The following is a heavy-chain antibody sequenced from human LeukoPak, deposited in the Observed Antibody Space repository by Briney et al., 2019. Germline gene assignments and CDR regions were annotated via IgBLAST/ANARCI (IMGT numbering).Heavy chain of an antibody. CDR1: GFTFGSYS. D-gene: IGHD5-12*01. Sequence: PGGSLRLSCAASGFTFGSYSINWVRQAPGKGLEWVSSISSSGDYIYYVDSVKGRFTISRDNAKNSLYLQMNSLRAEDTAIYYCANQGETLVATIGLYFDSWGQGTLVTVSS. V-gene: IGHV3-21*04. CDR3: ANQGETLVATIGLYFDS. CDR2: ISSSGDYI. J-gene: IGHJ4*02.